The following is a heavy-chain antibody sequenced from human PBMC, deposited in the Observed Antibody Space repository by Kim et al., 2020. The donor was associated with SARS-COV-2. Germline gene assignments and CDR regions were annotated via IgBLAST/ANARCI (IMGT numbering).Heavy chain of an antibody. J-gene: IGHJ3*02. CDR2: IYYSGST. D-gene: IGHD2-15*01. CDR3: ARHSVVTGAFDI. CDR1: GGSISSSSYY. V-gene: IGHV4-39*01. Sequence: SETLSLTCTVSGGSISSSSYYWGWIRQPPGKGLEWIGSIYYSGSTYYNPSLKSRVTISVDTSKNQFSLKLSSVTAADTAVYYCARHSVVTGAFDIWGQGTMVTVSS.